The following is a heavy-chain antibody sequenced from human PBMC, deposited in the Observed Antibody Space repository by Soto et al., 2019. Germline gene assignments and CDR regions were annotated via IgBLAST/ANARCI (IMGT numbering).Heavy chain of an antibody. J-gene: IGHJ4*02. CDR1: RFTFSTYW. CDR2: MDQDGSER. CDR3: VCGGNFFIY. D-gene: IGHD3-16*01. Sequence: EVQLVESGGGLVQPGGSLRLSCAASRFTFSTYWMTWVRQPPGKGLEWVANMDQDGSERYYVDSVRGRFAVSRDNAKNSLYLQMNSLRAEDTAVYYCVCGGNFFIYWGQGTLVTVSP. V-gene: IGHV3-7*01.